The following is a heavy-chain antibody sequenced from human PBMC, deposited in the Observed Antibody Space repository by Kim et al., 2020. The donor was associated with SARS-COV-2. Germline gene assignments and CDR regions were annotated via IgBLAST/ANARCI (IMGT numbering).Heavy chain of an antibody. D-gene: IGHD6-13*01. V-gene: IGHV3-49*02. CDR3: TRVRSESSWYPLGFDY. J-gene: IGHJ4*02. Sequence: SVKGRSTISRDETKRIAYLQMNSLKTEDTAVYYCTRVRSESSWYPLGFDYWGQGTLVTVSS.